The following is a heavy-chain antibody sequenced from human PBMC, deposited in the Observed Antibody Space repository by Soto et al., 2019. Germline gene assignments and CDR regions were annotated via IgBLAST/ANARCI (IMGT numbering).Heavy chain of an antibody. V-gene: IGHV4-4*02. J-gene: IGHJ4*02. Sequence: ETLSLTCAVSGASFTSNDWWTWVRQPPGRGLEWIGEIYRTGSTNYNPSLKSRVTISLDKSENQFSLKVTSLTAADTAVYYCASRDPGTSVDYWGQGTLVTVSS. D-gene: IGHD1-7*01. CDR1: GASFTSNDW. CDR3: ASRDPGTSVDY. CDR2: IYRTGST.